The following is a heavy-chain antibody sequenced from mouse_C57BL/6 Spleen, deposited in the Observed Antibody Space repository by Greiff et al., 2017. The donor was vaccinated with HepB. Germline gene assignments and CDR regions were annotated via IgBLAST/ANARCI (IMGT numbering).Heavy chain of an antibody. D-gene: IGHD2-10*01. J-gene: IGHJ4*01. CDR2: IHPNSGST. Sequence: QVQLKQPGAELVKPGASVKLSCKASGYTFTSYWMHWVKQRPGQGLEWIGMIHPNSGSTNYNEKFKSKATLTVDKSSSTAYMQLSSLTSEDSAVYYCARLDPYHGGDYWGQGTSVTVSS. V-gene: IGHV1-64*01. CDR3: ARLDPYHGGDY. CDR1: GYTFTSYW.